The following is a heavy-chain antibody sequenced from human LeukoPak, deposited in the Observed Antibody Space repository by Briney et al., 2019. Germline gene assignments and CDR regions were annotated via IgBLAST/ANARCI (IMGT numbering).Heavy chain of an antibody. Sequence: PGGSLRLSCAASGFTFSSYAMSWVRQAPGKGLEWVSAISGSGGSTYYADSVKGRFTISRDNSKNTLYLQMNSLRAEDTAVYYCAKVLFRAGTNRYYYDSSGEADYWGQGTLVTVSS. J-gene: IGHJ4*02. CDR3: AKVLFRAGTNRYYYDSSGEADY. V-gene: IGHV3-23*01. CDR2: ISGSGGST. D-gene: IGHD3-22*01. CDR1: GFTFSSYA.